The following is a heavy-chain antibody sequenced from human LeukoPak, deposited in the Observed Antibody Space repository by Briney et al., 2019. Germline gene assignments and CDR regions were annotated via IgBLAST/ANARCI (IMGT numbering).Heavy chain of an antibody. V-gene: IGHV3-30*04. J-gene: IGHJ4*02. D-gene: IGHD6-13*01. CDR3: ASSITGIAVAGTAYFDY. Sequence: GGSLRLSCAASGYTLSSYAMHWVREAPGEGVGWVAVISYDGSNKYYADSVKGRFTISRDNSKNTLYLQMNSLRAEDTAVYYCASSITGIAVAGTAYFDYWGQGTLVTVSS. CDR1: GYTLSSYA. CDR2: ISYDGSNK.